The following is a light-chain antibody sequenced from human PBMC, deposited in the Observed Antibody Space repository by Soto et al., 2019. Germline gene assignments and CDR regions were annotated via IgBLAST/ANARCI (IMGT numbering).Light chain of an antibody. V-gene: IGKV3-20*01. J-gene: IGKJ1*01. CDR1: QSVSSNS. CDR3: QQCDTSRTWT. Sequence: EIVLTQSPGTLSLSPGERATLSCRASQSVSSNSLAWYQQKPGQAPRLLIYGASSRASGIPDRFSGSGSGTDFTLTISRLEPEDFAVYYCQQCDTSRTWTFGQ. CDR2: GAS.